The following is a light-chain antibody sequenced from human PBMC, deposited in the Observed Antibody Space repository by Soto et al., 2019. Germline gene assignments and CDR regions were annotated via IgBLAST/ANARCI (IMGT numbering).Light chain of an antibody. CDR3: QQRADWPIT. Sequence: EIVLSQSPGTLSLSPGERATLSSRASQYITISLAWYQQKPGQAPRLLIYDASNRATGIPARFSGSGSGTDFTLTISSLEPDDFAVYYCQQRADWPITFGQGTRLEIK. CDR1: QYITIS. CDR2: DAS. J-gene: IGKJ5*01. V-gene: IGKV3-11*01.